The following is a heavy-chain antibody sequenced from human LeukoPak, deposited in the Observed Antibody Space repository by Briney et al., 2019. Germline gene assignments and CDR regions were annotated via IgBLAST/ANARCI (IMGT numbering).Heavy chain of an antibody. V-gene: IGHV3-7*01. CDR1: GFTFSQYW. J-gene: IGHJ4*01. CDR2: IKPDGSEK. Sequence: GRSLRLSCAASGFTFSQYWMSWVRQAPGKGLEWVANIKPDGSEKHYVDSVKGRFSISRDNTKNSLFLQISSLRGEDSAVYYCVRETQSGITDFDYWGQGTLVTVSS. D-gene: IGHD1-14*01. CDR3: VRETQSGITDFDY.